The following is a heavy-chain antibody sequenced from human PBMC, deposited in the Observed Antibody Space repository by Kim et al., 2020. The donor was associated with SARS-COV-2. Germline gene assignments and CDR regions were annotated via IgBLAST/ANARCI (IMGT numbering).Heavy chain of an antibody. J-gene: IGHJ4*02. CDR1: GFTFTGHA. V-gene: IGHV3-23*01. CDR3: LKGRTGWIWDY. CDR2: IRGSDGTT. D-gene: IGHD6-19*01. Sequence: GGSLRLSCTTSGFTFTGHAMRWVRQAPGKGLEWVSSIRGSDGTTYYVDSVKGRFSISRDDSKNTLYLQMNTLRADDTAAYYCLKGRTGWIWDYYCQRTL.